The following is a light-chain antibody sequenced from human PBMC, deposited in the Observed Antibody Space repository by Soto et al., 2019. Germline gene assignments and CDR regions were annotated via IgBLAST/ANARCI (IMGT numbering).Light chain of an antibody. V-gene: IGKV1-5*03. CDR3: QPYHTYALT. J-gene: IGKJ1*01. Sequence: DVHMTQSPSTVSASVGDTVTITCRARQSIGDSLAWYQQKPGEGPKVLIQRVSTLHSGVPSRFSGSGAGTEFTLTISSLQPDDFGPYYCQPYHTYALTFGQGTKVDIK. CDR2: RVS. CDR1: QSIGDS.